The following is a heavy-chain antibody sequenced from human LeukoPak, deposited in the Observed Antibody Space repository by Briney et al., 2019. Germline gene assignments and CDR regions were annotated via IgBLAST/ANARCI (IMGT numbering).Heavy chain of an antibody. CDR3: ARGGYCSSPICPTYYYYYYMDV. CDR1: GGSISSYY. D-gene: IGHD2-2*01. CDR2: IYYSGST. V-gene: IGHV4-59*01. J-gene: IGHJ6*03. Sequence: SETLSLTCTVSGGSISSYYWSWIRQPPGKGLEWIGYIYYSGSTNYNPSLKSRVTISVDTSKNQFSLKLSSVTAADTAVYYCARGGYCSSPICPTYYYYYYMDVWGKGTTVTVSS.